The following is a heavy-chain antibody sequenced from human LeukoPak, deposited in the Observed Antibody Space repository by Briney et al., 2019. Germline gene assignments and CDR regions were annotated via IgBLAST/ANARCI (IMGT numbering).Heavy chain of an antibody. Sequence: ASVKVSCKASGYTFTTYGISWVRQAPGQGLEWMGWISAYNGNTNYAQKVQGRVTMTTDTSTSTAYMELRSLRSHDTAVYYCARFIAVTGGYNWFDPWGQGTLVTVSS. CDR1: GYTFTTYG. V-gene: IGHV1-18*01. CDR2: ISAYNGNT. CDR3: ARFIAVTGGYNWFDP. J-gene: IGHJ5*02. D-gene: IGHD6-19*01.